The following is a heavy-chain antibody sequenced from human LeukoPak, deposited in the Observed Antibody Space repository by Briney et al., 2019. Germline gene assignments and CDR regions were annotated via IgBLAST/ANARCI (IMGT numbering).Heavy chain of an antibody. V-gene: IGHV3-53*01. CDR3: AREHGEYCSSTSCYYYYYYMDV. J-gene: IGHJ6*03. CDR2: IYSGGSK. CDR1: RFTVSSNY. Sequence: GGSLRLSCAASRFTVSSNYMSWVRQAPGKGLEWVSVIYSGGSKYYADSVKGRFTISRENSKNTLYLQMNSLRAEDTAVYYCAREHGEYCSSTSCYYYYYYMDVWGKGTTVTVSS. D-gene: IGHD2-2*01.